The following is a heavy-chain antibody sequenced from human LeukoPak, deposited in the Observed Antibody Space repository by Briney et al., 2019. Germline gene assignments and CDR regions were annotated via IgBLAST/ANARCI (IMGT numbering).Heavy chain of an antibody. CDR3: ARDTPRGYSYGYATDWFDP. V-gene: IGHV3-48*04. Sequence: GGSLRLSCAASGFTFSNHGMSWVRQAPGKGLEWVSYISSSSTIYYADSVKGRFTISRDNAKNSLYLQMNSLRAEDTAVYYCARDTPRGYSYGYATDWFDPWGQGTLVTVSS. D-gene: IGHD5-18*01. CDR2: ISSSSTI. J-gene: IGHJ5*02. CDR1: GFTFSNHG.